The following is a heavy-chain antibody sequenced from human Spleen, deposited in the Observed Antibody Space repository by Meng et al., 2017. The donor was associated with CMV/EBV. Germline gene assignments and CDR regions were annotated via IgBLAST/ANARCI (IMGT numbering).Heavy chain of an antibody. Sequence: SGAGSGFALRTYGVTWVRQPPGKGLEGVALIQNDGSNHYEHSVKSRFTTSRDISRTTVYLQMNNLRVEDTAVYYCAKDQPVLDWWGRGTLGTVAS. D-gene: IGHD3-9*01. V-gene: IGHV3-30*02. CDR2: IQNDGSNH. J-gene: IGHJ4*02. CDR1: GFALRTYG. CDR3: AKDQPVLDW.